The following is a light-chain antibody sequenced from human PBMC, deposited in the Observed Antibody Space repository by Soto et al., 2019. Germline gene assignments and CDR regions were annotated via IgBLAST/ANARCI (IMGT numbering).Light chain of an antibody. CDR3: SSYTASSTYV. V-gene: IGLV2-14*03. CDR1: SSDVGGYNY. Sequence: QSVLTQPASVSGSPGQSITXSCTGTSSDVGGYNYVSWYQHHPGKAPKLMIFDVSNRPSGVSNRFSGSKSGNTASLTISGLQAEDEADYYCSSYTASSTYVFGTGTKVPVL. CDR2: DVS. J-gene: IGLJ1*01.